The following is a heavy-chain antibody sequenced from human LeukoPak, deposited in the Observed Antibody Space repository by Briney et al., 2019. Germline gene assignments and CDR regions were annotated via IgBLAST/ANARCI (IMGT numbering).Heavy chain of an antibody. CDR2: IYYSGST. CDR1: GVSVSSYY. D-gene: IGHD1-26*01. CDR3: SRESGAFCPFGY. Sequence: SETLSLTCTVSGVSVSSYYWSCIRQPPGKGLEWIGYIYYSGSTNYNPSLKSRVTMSLDESRNQLSLNLTSVTAADTAIYYCSRESGAFCPFGYWGQGTLVIVPP. V-gene: IGHV4-59*02. J-gene: IGHJ4*02.